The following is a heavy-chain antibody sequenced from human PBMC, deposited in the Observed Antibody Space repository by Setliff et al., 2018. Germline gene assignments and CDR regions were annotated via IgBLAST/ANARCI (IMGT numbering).Heavy chain of an antibody. D-gene: IGHD3-16*01. J-gene: IGHJ4*02. CDR1: GYPISRGFY. Sequence: SETLSLTCTVSGYPISRGFYWGWIRQPPGKGLEWIGSVYHSGSSYQNPSLRSRIAVSVDTSKNQFSLQLNSVTAADTAVYFCARAAARAEYSDTSAYLPFDFWGVGTLVTVSS. V-gene: IGHV4-38-2*02. CDR2: VYHSGSS. CDR3: ARAAARAEYSDTSAYLPFDF.